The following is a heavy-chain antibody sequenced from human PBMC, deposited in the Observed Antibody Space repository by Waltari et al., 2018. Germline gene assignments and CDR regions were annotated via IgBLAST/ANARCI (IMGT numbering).Heavy chain of an antibody. D-gene: IGHD2-15*01. Sequence: QVQLVQSGAEVKKPGSSVKVSCKASGGTFSSYAISCVRQAPGQGLEWMGGIIPILGIANYAQKFQGRVTITADKSTSTAYMELSSLRSEDTAVYYCARDSPNCSGGSCYPGAFDIWGQGTMVTVSS. CDR3: ARDSPNCSGGSCYPGAFDI. CDR2: IIPILGIA. CDR1: GGTFSSYA. J-gene: IGHJ3*02. V-gene: IGHV1-69*10.